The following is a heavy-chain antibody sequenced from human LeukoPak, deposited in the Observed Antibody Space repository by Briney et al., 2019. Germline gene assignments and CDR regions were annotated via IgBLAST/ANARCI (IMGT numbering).Heavy chain of an antibody. J-gene: IGHJ4*02. Sequence: SETLSLTCTGSGGSISSYYWSWIRQPPGKGLEWIGYIYYSESTNYNPSLTSRVTISVDTSKNQFSLKLTSVTAADTAVYYCARHLRGYSYGPFDYWGQGTLVTVSS. D-gene: IGHD5-18*01. CDR2: IYYSEST. CDR3: ARHLRGYSYGPFDY. CDR1: GGSISSYY. V-gene: IGHV4-59*08.